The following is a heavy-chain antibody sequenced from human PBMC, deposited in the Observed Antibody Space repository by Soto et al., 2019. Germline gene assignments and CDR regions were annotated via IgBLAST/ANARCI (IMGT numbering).Heavy chain of an antibody. CDR3: ARKLADRPPS. J-gene: IGHJ5*02. CDR1: VGSIISSSYY. CDR2: IYYSGST. Sequence: PSVPLSVTYTVAVGSIISSSYYCGRIRQPPGKGLEWIGSIYYSGSTYYNPSLKSRVTISVDTSKNQFSLKLSSVTAAETAVYYCARKLADRPPSWGQGPLGTLS. D-gene: IGHD1-1*01. V-gene: IGHV4-39*01.